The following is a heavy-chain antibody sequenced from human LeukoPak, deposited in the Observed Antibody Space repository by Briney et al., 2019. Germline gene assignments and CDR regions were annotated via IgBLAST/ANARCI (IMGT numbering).Heavy chain of an antibody. V-gene: IGHV4-61*02. CDR2: IYTSGST. Sequence: SETLSLTCTVSGGSISSGSYYWSWIRQPAGKGLEWIGRIYTSGSTNYNPSLKSRVTISVDTSKNQFSLKLSSVTAADTAVYYCASRGIYVWGSYRTRYYFDYWGQGTLVTVSS. J-gene: IGHJ4*02. CDR3: ASRGIYVWGSYRTRYYFDY. D-gene: IGHD3-16*02. CDR1: GGSISSGSYY.